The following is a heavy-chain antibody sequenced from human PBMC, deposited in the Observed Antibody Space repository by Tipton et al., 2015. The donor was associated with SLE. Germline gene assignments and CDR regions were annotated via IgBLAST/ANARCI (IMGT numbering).Heavy chain of an antibody. CDR3: ARAFDSYYDYIWGSYRHNLFDY. D-gene: IGHD3-16*02. J-gene: IGHJ4*02. CDR1: GYTFTSYG. Sequence: QSGAEVKKPGASVKVSCKASGYTFTSYGISWVRQAPGQRLEWMGWISAYNGNTKYAQKLKGRVTMTTDTSTTAAYMELRSLRSDDSAVYYCARAFDSYYDYIWGSYRHNLFDYWGQGTLVAVSS. CDR2: ISAYNGNT. V-gene: IGHV1-18*01.